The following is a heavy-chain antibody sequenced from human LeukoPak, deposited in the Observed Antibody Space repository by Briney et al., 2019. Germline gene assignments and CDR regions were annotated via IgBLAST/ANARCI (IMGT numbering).Heavy chain of an antibody. CDR2: IRRNANSYAT. CDR3: SQYSGAPS. J-gene: IGHJ5*02. CDR1: GFTLSGSA. V-gene: IGHV3-73*01. D-gene: IGHD5-12*01. Sequence: GGSLKHSRAAPGFTLSGSAMHWVRPASGKGLEWVGRIRRNANSYATAYAVWVEGRLTLSREDSKNTAYLQMNSLRTEDTAVYYCSQYSGAPSWGQGTLVTVSS.